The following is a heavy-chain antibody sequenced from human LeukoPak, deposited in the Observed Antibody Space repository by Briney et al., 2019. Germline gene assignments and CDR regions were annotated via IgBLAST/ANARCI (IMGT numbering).Heavy chain of an antibody. J-gene: IGHJ6*02. CDR1: GGSISSYY. D-gene: IGHD2-21*01. Sequence: SETLSLTCTVSGGSISSYYWSWIRQPPGKGLEWIGYICYSGSTNYNPSLKSRDTISVDTSKNQFSLKLSSVTAADTAVYYCARSRGASSHIYYYYGMDVWGQGTTVTVSS. CDR2: ICYSGST. V-gene: IGHV4-59*01. CDR3: ARSRGASSHIYYYYGMDV.